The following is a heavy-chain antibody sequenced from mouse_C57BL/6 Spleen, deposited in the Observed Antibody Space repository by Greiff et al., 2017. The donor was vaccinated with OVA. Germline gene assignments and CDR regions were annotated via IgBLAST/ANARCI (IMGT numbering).Heavy chain of an antibody. V-gene: IGHV1-22*01. J-gene: IGHJ4*01. D-gene: IGHD4-1*02. CDR3: ARSPTGTFPYAMDY. Sequence: EVQLQQSGPELVKPGASVKMSCKASGYTFTDYNMHWVKQSHGKSLEWIGYINPNNGGTSYNQKFKGKATLTVNKSSSTAYMELRSLTSEDSAVYYCARSPTGTFPYAMDYWGQGTSVTVSS. CDR1: GYTFTDYN. CDR2: INPNNGGT.